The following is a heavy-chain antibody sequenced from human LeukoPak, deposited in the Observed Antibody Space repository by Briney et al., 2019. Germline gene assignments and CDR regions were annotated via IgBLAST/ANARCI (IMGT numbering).Heavy chain of an antibody. Sequence: GGSLRLSCAASGFTFSSYSMNWVRPAPGKGLEWVSSISSSSSYIYYADSVKGRFTISRDNAKNSLYLQMNSLRAEDTAVYYCARDHPVWFGELLSYGMDVWGQGTTVTVSS. V-gene: IGHV3-21*01. J-gene: IGHJ6*02. CDR1: GFTFSSYS. CDR2: ISSSSSYI. CDR3: ARDHPVWFGELLSYGMDV. D-gene: IGHD3-10*01.